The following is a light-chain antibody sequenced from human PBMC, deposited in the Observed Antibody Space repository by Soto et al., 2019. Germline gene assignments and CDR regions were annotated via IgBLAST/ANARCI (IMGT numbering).Light chain of an antibody. J-gene: IGLJ2*01. V-gene: IGLV2-23*01. Sequence: QSVLTQPASVSGSPGQSITISCTGTNSDIGSYVFVSWYQQHPGKAPKLVIFEGSERPSGISNRFSGSTSGNTASLTISGLQAEDEADYFCCSYAGSSAYVEFGGGTKLTVL. CDR3: CSYAGSSAYVE. CDR1: NSDIGSYVF. CDR2: EGS.